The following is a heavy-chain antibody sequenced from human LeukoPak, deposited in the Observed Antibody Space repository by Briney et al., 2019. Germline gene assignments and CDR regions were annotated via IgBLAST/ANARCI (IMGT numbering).Heavy chain of an antibody. CDR1: GGTFSSYA. CDR3: ARRTVTPDYYYYYMDV. CDR2: IIPIFGTA. J-gene: IGHJ6*03. V-gene: IGHV1-69*05. D-gene: IGHD4-17*01. Sequence: GASVKVSCKASGGTFSSYAISWVRQAPGQGLEWMGGIIPIFGTANYAQKFQGRVTITTDESTSTAYMELSSLRSEDTAVYYCARRTVTPDYYYYYMDVWGKGTTVTVSS.